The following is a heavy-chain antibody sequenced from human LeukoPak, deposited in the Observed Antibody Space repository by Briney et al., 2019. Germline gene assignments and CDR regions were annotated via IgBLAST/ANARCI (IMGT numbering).Heavy chain of an antibody. CDR3: ARCGLWFGEKQSGMDV. D-gene: IGHD3-10*01. J-gene: IGHJ6*02. CDR2: ISSSSSYI. Sequence: GGSLRLSCAASGFTFSSYSMNWVRQAPGKGLEWVSSISSSSSYIYYADSVKGRFTISRDNAKNSLYLQMNSLRAEDTAVYYCARCGLWFGEKQSGMDVWGQGTTVTVSS. V-gene: IGHV3-21*01. CDR1: GFTFSSYS.